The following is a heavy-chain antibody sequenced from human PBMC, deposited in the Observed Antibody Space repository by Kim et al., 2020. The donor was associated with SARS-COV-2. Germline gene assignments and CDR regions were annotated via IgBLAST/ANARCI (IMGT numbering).Heavy chain of an antibody. CDR2: IYYSGST. CDR3: ARDHYSNNNRVFDS. D-gene: IGHD4-4*01. CDR1: GVSVSSGGFY. J-gene: IGHJ4*01. Sequence: SETLSLTCSVSGVSVSSGGFYWTWIRQHPGKGLEWIGYIYYSGSTYYNPSLKSRVTISVDTSKNQFSLKLSSVTAADTAVYYCARDHYSNNNRVFDSWG. V-gene: IGHV4-31*03.